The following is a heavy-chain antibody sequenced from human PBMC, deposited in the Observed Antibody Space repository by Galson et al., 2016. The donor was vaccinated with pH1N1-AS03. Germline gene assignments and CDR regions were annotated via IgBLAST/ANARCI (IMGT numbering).Heavy chain of an antibody. Sequence: SVKVSCKASGGTFSNYAISWARQAPGQGLEWLGGFIPVFNTVKHEQKFQGRVTITTDESTSTAYMEVRSLRSEDTAVYYCAGRQNRRHYDFWSGARGFDSWGQGTLVTVSS. D-gene: IGHD3-3*01. V-gene: IGHV1-69*05. CDR2: FIPVFNTV. CDR3: AGRQNRRHYDFWSGARGFDS. J-gene: IGHJ4*02. CDR1: GGTFSNYA.